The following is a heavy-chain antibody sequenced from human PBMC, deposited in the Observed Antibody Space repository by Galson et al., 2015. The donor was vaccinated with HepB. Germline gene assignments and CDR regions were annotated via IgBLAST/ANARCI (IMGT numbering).Heavy chain of an antibody. Sequence: SLRLSCAASGFTFSSYAMHWVRQAPGKGLEWVAVISYDGSNKYYADSVKGRFTISRDNSKNTLYLQMNSLRAEDTAVYYCARSTYGDYVDGYYFDYWGQGTLVTVSS. CDR1: GFTFSSYA. CDR3: ARSTYGDYVDGYYFDY. J-gene: IGHJ4*02. CDR2: ISYDGSNK. D-gene: IGHD4-17*01. V-gene: IGHV3-30-3*01.